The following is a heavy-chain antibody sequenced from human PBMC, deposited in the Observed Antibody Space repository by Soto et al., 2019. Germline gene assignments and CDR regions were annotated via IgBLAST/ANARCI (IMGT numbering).Heavy chain of an antibody. J-gene: IGHJ4*02. D-gene: IGHD4-17*01. CDR2: IYYSGST. V-gene: IGHV4-39*01. CDR3: ARPRDYGDYLDY. CDR1: GGSISSSSYY. Sequence: SETLSLTCTVSGGSISSSSYYWGWIRQPPGKGLEWIGSIYYSGSTYYNPSLKSRVTISVDTSKNQFSLKLSSVTAADTAVYYCARPRDYGDYLDYWGQGTLVTVSS.